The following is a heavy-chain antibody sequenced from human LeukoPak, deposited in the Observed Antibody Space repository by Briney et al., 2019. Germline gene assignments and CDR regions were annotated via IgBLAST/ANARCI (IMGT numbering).Heavy chain of an antibody. D-gene: IGHD3-16*01. V-gene: IGHV3-13*04. CDR2: IGTAGDT. CDR1: GFTFSRYD. CDR3: ARWGTTGFWAFDI. J-gene: IGHJ3*02. Sequence: GGSLRLSCAASGFTFSRYDMHWVRQATGKGLEWVPAIGTAGDTYYPGSVKGRFTISRENAKNSLYLQMNSLRAGDTAVYYCARWGTTGFWAFDIWGQGTMVTVSP.